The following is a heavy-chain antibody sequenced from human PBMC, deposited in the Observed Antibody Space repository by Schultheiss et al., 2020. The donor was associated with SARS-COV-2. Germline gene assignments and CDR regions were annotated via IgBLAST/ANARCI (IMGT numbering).Heavy chain of an antibody. CDR3: ARISDSSANSEYYFDY. J-gene: IGHJ4*02. Sequence: SGPTLVKPTQTLTLTCTFSGFSLSTSGMCVSWIRQPPGKALEWLALIDWDDDKYYSTSLKTRLTISKDTSKNQVVLTMTNMDPVDTATYYCARISDSSANSEYYFDYWGQGTLVTVSS. CDR2: IDWDDDK. V-gene: IGHV2-70*01. CDR1: GFSLSTSGMC. D-gene: IGHD3-22*01.